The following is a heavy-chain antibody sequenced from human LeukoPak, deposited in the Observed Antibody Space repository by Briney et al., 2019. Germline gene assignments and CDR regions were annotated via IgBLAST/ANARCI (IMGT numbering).Heavy chain of an antibody. CDR3: ARAPRTPRYCSSTSCYHGGYYYYYYMDV. V-gene: IGHV4-59*01. Sequence: SETLSLTCTVSGGSISSYYWSWIRQPPGKGLEWIGYIYYSGSTNYNPSPKSRVTISVDTSKNQFSLKLSSVTAADTAVYYCARAPRTPRYCSSTSCYHGGYYYYYYMDVWGKGTTVTVSS. D-gene: IGHD2-2*01. CDR1: GGSISSYY. CDR2: IYYSGST. J-gene: IGHJ6*03.